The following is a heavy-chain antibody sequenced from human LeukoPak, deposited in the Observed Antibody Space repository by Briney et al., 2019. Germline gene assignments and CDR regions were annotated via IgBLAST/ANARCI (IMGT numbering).Heavy chain of an antibody. CDR1: GYTFTSYG. D-gene: IGHD3-22*01. Sequence: ASVKVSCKASGYTFTSYGISWVRQAPGQGLEWMGWISAYNGNTNYAQKLQGRVTMTTDTSTSTAYMELRSLRSGDTAVYYCARDLPPYYYDSRVYYGDYGAQGPLVTVSS. CDR3: ARDLPPYYYDSRVYYGDY. CDR2: ISAYNGNT. J-gene: IGHJ4*02. V-gene: IGHV1-18*01.